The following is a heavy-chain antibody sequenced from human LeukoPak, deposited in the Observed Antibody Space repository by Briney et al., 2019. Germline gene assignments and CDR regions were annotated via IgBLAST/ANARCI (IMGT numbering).Heavy chain of an antibody. CDR2: IKSKTDGGTT. D-gene: IGHD5-18*01. CDR3: TTVAAMATVDWFDP. CDR1: GFTFSNAW. V-gene: IGHV3-15*01. Sequence: GGSLRLSCAASGFTFSNAWMSWVRQAPGKGLEWVGRIKSKTDGGTTDYAAPVKGRFTTSRDDSKNTLYLQMNSLKTEDTAVYYCTTVAAMATVDWFDPWGQRTLVTASS. J-gene: IGHJ5*02.